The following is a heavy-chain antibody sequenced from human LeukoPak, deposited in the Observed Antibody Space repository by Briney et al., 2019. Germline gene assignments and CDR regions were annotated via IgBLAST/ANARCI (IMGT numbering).Heavy chain of an antibody. V-gene: IGHV1-18*01. CDR3: ARLTTIGFDY. J-gene: IGHJ4*02. Sequence: ASVKVSCKASGYTFTNYGISWVRQTPGQGLEWMGWISGYNGKTNYAQKLQGRVTMTTTTSTTTAYMELRSLRFDDTAVYYCARLTTIGFDYWGQGTLVTVSS. CDR1: GYTFTNYG. CDR2: ISGYNGKT. D-gene: IGHD5-12*01.